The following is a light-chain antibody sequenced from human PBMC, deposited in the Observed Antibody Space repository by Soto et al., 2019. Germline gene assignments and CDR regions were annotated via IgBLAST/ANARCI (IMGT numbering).Light chain of an antibody. J-gene: IGKJ4*01. V-gene: IGKV3-20*01. CDR2: GVS. Sequence: EIVLTQSPVALSLSPGERATLSCRASQSVSSTLLTWYQQKPGQAPRLLIYGVSSRATGIPDRFSGSGSGTDFTLTISRLEPEDFAVYYCQQYTNWPPVTFGGGTKVDIK. CDR1: QSVSSTL. CDR3: QQYTNWPPVT.